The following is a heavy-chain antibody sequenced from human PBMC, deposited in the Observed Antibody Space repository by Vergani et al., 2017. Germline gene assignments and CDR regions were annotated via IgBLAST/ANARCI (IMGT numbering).Heavy chain of an antibody. CDR1: GYTFTSYY. CDR3: ARGDRNYYDSSGYYWGTD. Sequence: QVQLVQSGAEVKKPGASVKVSCKASGYTFTSYYMHWVRQAPGQGLEWMGIINPSGGSTSYAQKFHGRVTMTRDTSTSTFYMELSSLRSEDTAVYYGARGDRNYYDSSGYYWGTDGGQRTLVVVSS. CDR2: INPSGGST. D-gene: IGHD3-22*01. J-gene: IGHJ4*02. V-gene: IGHV1-46*03.